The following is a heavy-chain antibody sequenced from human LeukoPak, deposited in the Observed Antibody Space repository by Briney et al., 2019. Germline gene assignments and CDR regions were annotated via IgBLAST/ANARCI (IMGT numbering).Heavy chain of an antibody. D-gene: IGHD3-3*01. J-gene: IGHJ6*02. CDR3: AREKARITIFGVVYYYGMDV. CDR2: IYYSGST. V-gene: IGHV4-59*01. CDR1: GGSISSYY. Sequence: SETLSLTCTVSGGSISSYYWSWIRQSPGKGLEWIGYIYYSGSTNYNPSLKSRVTISVDTSKNQFSLKLSSVTAADTAVYYCAREKARITIFGVVYYYGMDVWGQGTTVTVSS.